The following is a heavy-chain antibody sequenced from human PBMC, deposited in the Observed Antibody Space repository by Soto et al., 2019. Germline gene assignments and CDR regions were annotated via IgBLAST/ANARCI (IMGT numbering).Heavy chain of an antibody. V-gene: IGHV1-8*01. D-gene: IGHD1-26*01. CDR3: ARGVGARPSDY. CDR1: GYXXXXYD. CDR2: MNPNSGNT. J-gene: IGHJ4*02. Sequence: QVQLVXXXXEVKKPGASVKVSCKASGYXXXXYDINWVRQATXXGXEWMGWMNPNSGNTGYAQKFQGRVTMTRNTSISTAYMELSSLRSEDTAVYYCARGVGARPSDYWGQGTLVTVSS.